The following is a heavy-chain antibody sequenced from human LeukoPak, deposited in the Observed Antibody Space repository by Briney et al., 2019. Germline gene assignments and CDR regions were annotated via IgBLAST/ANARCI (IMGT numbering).Heavy chain of an antibody. CDR3: AKARLSTGWAYNDY. V-gene: IGHV3-23*01. CDR1: GFTFVNYA. D-gene: IGHD2-8*02. J-gene: IGHJ4*02. CDR2: VFGGGGTT. Sequence: PGGSLRLSCAASGFTFVNYAMSWVRQAPGKGLEWVSAVFGGGGTTFYTDSVKGRFTISRDNSKNTVYLQINSLRAEDTAVYYCAKARLSTGWAYNDYWGQGTLVTVSS.